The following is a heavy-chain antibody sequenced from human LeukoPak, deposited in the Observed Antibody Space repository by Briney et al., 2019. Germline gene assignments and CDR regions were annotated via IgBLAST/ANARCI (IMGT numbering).Heavy chain of an antibody. CDR2: IWADGSDQ. D-gene: IGHD6-19*01. CDR3: ARDPPGSGWALDY. Sequence: GGSLRLSCAASGSTFGSYEMNWVRQAPGKGLDWVAFIWADGSDQEYADSVKGRFTISRDNSKKTMYLQMNSLRVEDTAVYYCARDPPGSGWALDYWGQGTLVTVSS. J-gene: IGHJ4*02. CDR1: GSTFGSYE. V-gene: IGHV3-33*08.